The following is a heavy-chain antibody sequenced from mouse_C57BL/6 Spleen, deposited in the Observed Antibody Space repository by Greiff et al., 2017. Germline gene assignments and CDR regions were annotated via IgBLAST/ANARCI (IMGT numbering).Heavy chain of an antibody. D-gene: IGHD2-4*01. CDR1: GFSLTSYG. V-gene: IGHV2-2*01. CDR2: IWSGGST. J-gene: IGHJ3*01. CDR3: ACRPMTTRFAY. Sequence: VKLVESGPGLVQPSQSLSITCAVSGFSLTSYGVHWVRQSPGKGLEWLGVIWSGGSTDYNAAFISMLSISKDNSKSQVFFKMNSLQAYETARYYCACRPMTTRFAYWGQGTLVTVSA.